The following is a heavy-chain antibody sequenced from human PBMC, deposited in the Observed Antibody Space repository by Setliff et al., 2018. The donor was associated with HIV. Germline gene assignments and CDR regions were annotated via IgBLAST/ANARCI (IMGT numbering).Heavy chain of an antibody. D-gene: IGHD6-19*01. CDR3: AKEGMAVAVYWYFDL. V-gene: IGHV3-30-3*01. J-gene: IGHJ2*01. CDR1: GFTFSSYA. CDR2: ISYDGSKK. Sequence: SLRLSCAASGFTFSSYALHWVRQAPGKGLEWVAVISYDGSKKYYADSVKGRFTISRDNSKNTLYLQMNSLRAEDTAVYYCAKEGMAVAVYWYFDLWGRGTLVTVSS.